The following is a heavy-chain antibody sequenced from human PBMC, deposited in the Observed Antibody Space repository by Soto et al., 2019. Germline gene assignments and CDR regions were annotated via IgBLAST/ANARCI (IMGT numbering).Heavy chain of an antibody. V-gene: IGHV3-30-3*01. CDR1: GFTFSSYA. CDR2: ISYDGSNK. J-gene: IGHJ4*02. D-gene: IGHD3-9*01. CDR3: ARTKLRYFDWSHFDY. Sequence: PGGSLRLSCAASGFTFSSYAMHWVRQAPGKGLEWVAVISYDGSNKYYADSVRGRFTISRDNSKNTLYLQMNSLRAEDTAVYYCARTKLRYFDWSHFDYWGQGTLVTVS.